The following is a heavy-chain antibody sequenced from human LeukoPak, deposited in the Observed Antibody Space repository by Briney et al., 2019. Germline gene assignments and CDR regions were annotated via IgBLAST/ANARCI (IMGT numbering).Heavy chain of an antibody. CDR1: GFTFSSYG. J-gene: IGHJ4*02. CDR3: AKGSTVLRYFDWPTPFDY. CDR2: IRYDGSNK. D-gene: IGHD3-9*01. Sequence: GGSLRLFCAASGFTFSSYGMHWLRQAPGKGLEGVAFIRYDGSNKYYADSVKGRFTISRYNSKNTLDLQMNSLRAEDKAVYYCAKGSTVLRYFDWPTPFDYWGQGTLVTVPS. V-gene: IGHV3-30*02.